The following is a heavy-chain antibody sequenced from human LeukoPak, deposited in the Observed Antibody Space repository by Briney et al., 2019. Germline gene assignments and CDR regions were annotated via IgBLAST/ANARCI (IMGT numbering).Heavy chain of an antibody. CDR1: GGSFSGYY. CDR2: VYNSGST. Sequence: SETLSLTCAVYGGSFSGYYWSWIRQPPGKGLEWIGYVYNSGSTDYNPSLKSRVTISVDTSKNQFSLKVNSVTASDTVVYYCVRDRELYYWGQGILVTVSS. V-gene: IGHV4-59*01. J-gene: IGHJ4*02. CDR3: VRDRELYY. D-gene: IGHD1-26*01.